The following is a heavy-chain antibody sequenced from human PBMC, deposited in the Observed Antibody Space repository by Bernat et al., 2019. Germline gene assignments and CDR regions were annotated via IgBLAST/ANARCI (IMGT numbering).Heavy chain of an antibody. CDR1: GFSFSNYW. V-gene: IGHV3-74*01. CDR2: INSDGSST. Sequence: EVQLVESGGGLVQPGGSLRLSCAASGFSFSNYWMHWVRQAPGKGLAWVSHINSDGSSTRYGDSVKGRFTISRDNAKNTLHLQMNSLRAEDTAVYYCTKGGLRTLDFWGQGTLVTVSS. CDR3: TKGGLRTLDF. J-gene: IGHJ4*02. D-gene: IGHD5-12*01.